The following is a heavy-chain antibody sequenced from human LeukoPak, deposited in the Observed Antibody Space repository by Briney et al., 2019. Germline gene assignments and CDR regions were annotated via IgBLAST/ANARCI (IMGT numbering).Heavy chain of an antibody. D-gene: IGHD5-12*01. CDR2: ICGRGDST. Sequence: PGGPLRLSCAASGFTFSSYAMNWVRQAPGKGPEWVSAICGRGDSTYYADSVKGRFTISRDNSKNTLYLQMNSLRAEDTAVYYCAKEHSGYEIAVADYWGQGTLVTVSS. CDR1: GFTFSSYA. J-gene: IGHJ4*02. V-gene: IGHV3-23*01. CDR3: AKEHSGYEIAVADY.